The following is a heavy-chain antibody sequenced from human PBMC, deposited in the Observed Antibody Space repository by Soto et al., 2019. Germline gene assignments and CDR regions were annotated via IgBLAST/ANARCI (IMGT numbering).Heavy chain of an antibody. J-gene: IGHJ5*02. D-gene: IGHD3-22*01. Sequence: SLTCTVSGGSISSGAYYWSWIRHPPGKGLEWIGYIYYSGSTYYNPSLKSRVTISVDTSKNQFSLKLSSVTAADTAVYYCARVVVVVGYDSSVFGWFDPWGKGTLFTFSS. CDR3: ARVVVVVGYDSSVFGWFDP. CDR1: GGSISSGAYY. V-gene: IGHV4-30-4*01. CDR2: IYYSGST.